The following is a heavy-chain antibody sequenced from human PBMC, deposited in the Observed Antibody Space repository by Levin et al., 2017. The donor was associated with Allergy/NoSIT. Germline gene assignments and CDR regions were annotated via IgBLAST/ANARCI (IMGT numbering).Heavy chain of an antibody. V-gene: IGHV1-8*01. CDR3: ARGQLGWYSRSFHYSYPLDV. Sequence: EASVKVSCMASGYAFNTYEINWERQAAGQGLEWMGWMSPRSGNTDYAHKFQGRVAITSNTSINTVYMELSGLRSDDTAVYYCARGQLGWYSRSFHYSYPLDVWVQGTALTVSS. CDR2: MSPRSGNT. D-gene: IGHD6-13*01. CDR1: GYAFNTYE. J-gene: IGHJ6*02.